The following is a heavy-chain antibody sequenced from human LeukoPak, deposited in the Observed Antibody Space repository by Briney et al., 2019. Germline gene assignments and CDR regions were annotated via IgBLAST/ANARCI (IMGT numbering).Heavy chain of an antibody. D-gene: IGHD4-17*01. CDR1: GFTLRNYG. CDR3: AKAPSYGDYARDYFDY. CDR2: TWYDGSKV. J-gene: IGHJ4*02. Sequence: GGSLRLSCAASGFTLRNYGMHWVRHAPGKGLEWVAVTWYDGSKVYYADSVKGRFTISRDISKNTLYLQMNSLRAEDTAVYYCAKAPSYGDYARDYFDYWGQGTLVTVSS. V-gene: IGHV3-33*06.